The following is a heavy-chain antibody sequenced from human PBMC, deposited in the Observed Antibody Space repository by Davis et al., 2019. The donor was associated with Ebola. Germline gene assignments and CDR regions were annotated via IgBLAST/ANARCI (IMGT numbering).Heavy chain of an antibody. CDR2: IKQDGSEK. CDR3: ARCNSSGYSYGYGYYYYGMDV. Sequence: GGSLRLSCAASGFTFSSYWMSWVRQAPGKGLEWVANIKQDGSEKYYVDSVKGRFTISRDNAKNSLYLQMNSLRAEDTAVYYCARCNSSGYSYGYGYYYYGMDVWGQGTTVTVSS. CDR1: GFTFSSYW. D-gene: IGHD5-18*01. J-gene: IGHJ6*02. V-gene: IGHV3-7*03.